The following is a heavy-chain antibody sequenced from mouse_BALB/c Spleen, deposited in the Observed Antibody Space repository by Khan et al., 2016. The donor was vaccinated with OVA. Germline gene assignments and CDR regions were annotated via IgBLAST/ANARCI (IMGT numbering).Heavy chain of an antibody. V-gene: IGHV1S41*01. CDR3: TRENYYDRTCYSMDY. D-gene: IGHD1-1*01. J-gene: IGHJ4*01. Sequence: DLVKPGASVKLSCKASGYTFTSYWINWVKQRPGQGLEWIGRIAPGSGSTNYNEKFKGKATLTVDPSSSTAYIQLSSLPSEDSAVFFCTRENYYDRTCYSMDYWGQGTTVTVSS. CDR1: GYTFTSYW. CDR2: IAPGSGST.